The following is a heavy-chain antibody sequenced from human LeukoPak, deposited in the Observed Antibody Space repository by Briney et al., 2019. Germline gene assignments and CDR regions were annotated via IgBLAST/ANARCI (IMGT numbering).Heavy chain of an antibody. Sequence: SETLSLTCNVSSGSISSYYWSWIRQPAGKGLEWIGFFHYSGSTNYNPSLNSRVTTSIDTSMNQLSLTLVSVTAADTAVYFCARHHDGGPKLRLDFWGLGVLVTVSS. CDR3: ARHHDGGPKLRLDF. CDR1: SGSISSYY. V-gene: IGHV4-59*08. D-gene: IGHD2-15*01. J-gene: IGHJ4*02. CDR2: FHYSGST.